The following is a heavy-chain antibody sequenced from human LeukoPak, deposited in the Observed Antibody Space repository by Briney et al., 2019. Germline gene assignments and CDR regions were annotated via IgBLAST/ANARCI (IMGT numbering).Heavy chain of an antibody. CDR1: GYTFTSYG. Sequence: ASVKVSCKASGYTFTSYGISWVRRAPGQGLEWMGWISAYNGNTNYAQKLQGRVTMTTDTSTSTAYMELRSLRSDDTAVYYCARAGEQWLVGPYYYYYYGMDVWGQGTTVTVSS. CDR2: ISAYNGNT. J-gene: IGHJ6*02. CDR3: ARAGEQWLVGPYYYYYYGMDV. V-gene: IGHV1-18*01. D-gene: IGHD6-19*01.